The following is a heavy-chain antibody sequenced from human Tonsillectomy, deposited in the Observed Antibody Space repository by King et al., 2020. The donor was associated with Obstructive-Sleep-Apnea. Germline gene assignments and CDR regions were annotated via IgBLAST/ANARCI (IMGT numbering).Heavy chain of an antibody. J-gene: IGHJ5*02. Sequence: VQLVESGGGLVQPGRSLRLSCAASGFTFDEYAMHWVRQAPRKGLEWGSGISWSSGSIGYAESVRGRFTISRDNAQNSLYMQMNSLRAEDTALYYCAKDTGAVVGYNWFDPWGQGTLVTVSS. CDR1: GFTFDEYA. V-gene: IGHV3-9*01. D-gene: IGHD2-15*01. CDR2: ISWSSGSI. CDR3: AKDTGAVVGYNWFDP.